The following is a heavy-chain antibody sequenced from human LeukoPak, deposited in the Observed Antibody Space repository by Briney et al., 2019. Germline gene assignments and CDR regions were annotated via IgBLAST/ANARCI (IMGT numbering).Heavy chain of an antibody. J-gene: IGHJ1*01. CDR3: ASSTGTTAYYDFWSGYSPAEYFQH. V-gene: IGHV3-21*01. D-gene: IGHD3-3*01. CDR2: ISSSSSYI. CDR1: GFTFSSYS. Sequence: GGSLRLSCAASGFTFSSYSMNWVRQAPGKGLEWISSISSSSSYIYYADSVKGRFTISRDNAQNSLYLQMNSLRAEDTAVYYCASSTGTTAYYDFWSGYSPAEYFQHWGQGTLVTVSS.